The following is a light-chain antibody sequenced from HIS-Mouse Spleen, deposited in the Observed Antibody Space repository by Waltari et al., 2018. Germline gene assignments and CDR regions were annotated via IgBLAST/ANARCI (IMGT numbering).Light chain of an antibody. Sequence: QSALTQPASVSGSPGQSITLPCTGTSRHVGSYNLVSWYQQHPGKAPKLMIYEGSKRPSGVSNRFSGSKSGNTASLTISGLQAEDEADYYCCSYAGSSTGVFGGGTKLTVL. V-gene: IGLV2-23*01. CDR3: CSYAGSSTGV. J-gene: IGLJ2*01. CDR2: EGS. CDR1: SRHVGSYNL.